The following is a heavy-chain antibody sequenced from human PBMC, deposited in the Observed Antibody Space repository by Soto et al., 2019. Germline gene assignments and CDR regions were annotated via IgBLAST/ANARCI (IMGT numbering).Heavy chain of an antibody. D-gene: IGHD3-9*01. CDR1: GFTFNIYR. V-gene: IGHV3-30*03. CDR3: ARDPRQFCRSHTCRSFDY. CDR2: ISYDGSSK. Sequence: GGSLRLSSVISGFTFNIYRIHWVCQAPGKGLEWVAVISYDGSSKYYADSVKGRFTVSRDNSKNTLYLEMDSLRSVDTAVYYCARDPRQFCRSHTCRSFDYWGQGALVTVSS. J-gene: IGHJ4*02.